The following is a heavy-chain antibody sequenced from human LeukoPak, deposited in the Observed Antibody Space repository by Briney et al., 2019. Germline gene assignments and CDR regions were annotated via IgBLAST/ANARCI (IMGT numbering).Heavy chain of an antibody. D-gene: IGHD2-15*01. CDR2: TIPILHTA. CDR1: GATFGRYS. V-gene: IGHV1-69*13. CDR3: ARLQYCSGGTCYSPV. Sequence: SVKVSCKASGATFGRYSISWVRQAPGQGLEWIGGTIPILHTANYAQNFQGRVTIFADESATTSYMELTSLTSEDTAVYYCARLQYCSGGTCYSPVWGPGTLVTVSS. J-gene: IGHJ4*02.